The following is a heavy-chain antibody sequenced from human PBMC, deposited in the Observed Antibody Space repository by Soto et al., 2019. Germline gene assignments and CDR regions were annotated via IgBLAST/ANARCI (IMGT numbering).Heavy chain of an antibody. Sequence: AGGSLRLSCAASGFTFSNAWMSWVRQAPGKGLEWVGRIKSKTDGGTTDYAAPVKGRFTISRDDSKNTLYLQMNSLKTEDTAVYYCTTVRGRDILPGGMDVWGQGTTVTVSS. CDR1: GFTFSNAW. CDR2: IKSKTDGGTT. D-gene: IGHD3-9*01. V-gene: IGHV3-15*01. J-gene: IGHJ6*02. CDR3: TTVRGRDILPGGMDV.